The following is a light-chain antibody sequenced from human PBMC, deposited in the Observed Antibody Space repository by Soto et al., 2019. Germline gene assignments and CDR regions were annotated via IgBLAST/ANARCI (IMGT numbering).Light chain of an antibody. V-gene: IGKV1-5*03. J-gene: IGKJ2*01. Sequence: DIQMTQSPTTMSASVGDRVTITCRASQSISSWLAWYQQKPGKAPKLLIYKASSFESGVPSRFSGSGSGTEFTLTIISLQPDDFATYYCQQYNSYSKTFGQGTKVDIK. CDR1: QSISSW. CDR2: KAS. CDR3: QQYNSYSKT.